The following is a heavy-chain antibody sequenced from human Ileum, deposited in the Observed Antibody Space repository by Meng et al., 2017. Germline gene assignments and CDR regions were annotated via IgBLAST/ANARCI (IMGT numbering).Heavy chain of an antibody. D-gene: IGHD6-19*01. J-gene: IGHJ4*02. CDR3: ATKAVAGIDDFDY. CDR2: ISYDGSNK. Sequence: GGSLRLSCAASGFTISSYTMHWVRQAPGKGLEWVAVISYDGSNKYYADSVKGRFTISRDNSKNTLYLQMNSLRDEDTAVYYCATKAVAGIDDFDYWGQGTLVTVSS. V-gene: IGHV3-30*01. CDR1: GFTISSYT.